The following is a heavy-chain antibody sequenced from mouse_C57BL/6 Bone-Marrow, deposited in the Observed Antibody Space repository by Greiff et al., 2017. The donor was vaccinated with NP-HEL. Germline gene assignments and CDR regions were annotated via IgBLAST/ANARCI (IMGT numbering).Heavy chain of an antibody. CDR2: IFPGSGST. CDR3: AGPYYYGSSYYFDY. V-gene: IGHV1-55*01. Sequence: QVQLQQPGAELVKPGASVKMSCKASGYTFTSYWITWVKQRPGQGLEWIGDIFPGSGSTNYNEKFKSKATLTVDTSSSTAYMQLSSLTSEDSAVYYCAGPYYYGSSYYFDYWGQGTTLTVSS. D-gene: IGHD1-1*01. CDR1: GYTFTSYW. J-gene: IGHJ2*01.